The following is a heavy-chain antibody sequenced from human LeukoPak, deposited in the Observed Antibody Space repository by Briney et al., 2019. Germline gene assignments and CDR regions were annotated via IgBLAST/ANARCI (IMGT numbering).Heavy chain of an antibody. V-gene: IGHV3-23*01. CDR3: VKGRLTVAGHFDF. J-gene: IGHJ4*02. CDR1: GFTFSSDA. D-gene: IGHD6-19*01. CDR2: ISDNGDRT. Sequence: GGSLRLSCAASGFTFSSDAMNWVRQAPGKGLEWVSVISDNGDRTYYANSVKGRFTISRDNYKNTLFLQMNSLRAEDTAVYYCVKGRLTVAGHFDFWGQGTLVTVSS.